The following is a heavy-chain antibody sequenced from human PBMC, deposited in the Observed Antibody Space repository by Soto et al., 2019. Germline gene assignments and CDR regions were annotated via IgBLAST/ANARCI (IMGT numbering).Heavy chain of an antibody. Sequence: GGFLRLSCAASGVTFSSYAMSWVRQAPGKGLEWVSAISGSGGSTYYADSVKGRFTISRDNSKNTLYLQMNSLRAEDTAVYYCAKELERRPAYYYGMDVWGQGTTVTVSS. D-gene: IGHD1-1*01. J-gene: IGHJ6*02. CDR2: ISGSGGST. V-gene: IGHV3-23*01. CDR1: GVTFSSYA. CDR3: AKELERRPAYYYGMDV.